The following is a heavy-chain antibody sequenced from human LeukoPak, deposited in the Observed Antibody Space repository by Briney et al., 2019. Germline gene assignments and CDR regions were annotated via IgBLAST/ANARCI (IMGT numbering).Heavy chain of an antibody. CDR2: ISGSGGST. D-gene: IGHD6-13*01. V-gene: IGHV3-23*01. CDR1: GFTFSSDA. Sequence: PGGSLRLSSAASGFTFSSDAMSWVRQAPGKGLEWVSAISGSGGSTYYADSVKGRFTISRDNSKNTLYLQMNSLRAEDTAVYYCAKYSRGSSWYWFDPWGQGTLVTVSS. J-gene: IGHJ5*02. CDR3: AKYSRGSSWYWFDP.